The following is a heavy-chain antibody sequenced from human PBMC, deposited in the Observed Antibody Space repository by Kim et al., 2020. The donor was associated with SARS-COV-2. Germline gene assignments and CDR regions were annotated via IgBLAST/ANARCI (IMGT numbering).Heavy chain of an antibody. CDR3: ARVGPTYYDFWSGSGYFDY. J-gene: IGHJ4*02. CDR2: IYYSGST. D-gene: IGHD3-3*01. CDR1: GGSISSGGYY. Sequence: SETLSLTCTVSGGSISSGGYYWSWIRQHPGKGLEWIGYIYYSGSTYYNPSLKSRVTISVDTSKNQFSLKLSSVTAADTAVYYCARVGPTYYDFWSGSGYFDYWGQGTLVTDSS. V-gene: IGHV4-31*03.